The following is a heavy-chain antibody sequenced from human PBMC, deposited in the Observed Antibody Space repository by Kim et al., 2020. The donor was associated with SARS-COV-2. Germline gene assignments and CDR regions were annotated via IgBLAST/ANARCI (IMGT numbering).Heavy chain of an antibody. CDR1: GDSFTSYW. Sequence: GESLKISCKGSGDSFTSYWIGWVRQMPGKGLEWMGIIYPGDSDTRYSPSFQGQVTISADKSISTAYLQWSSLKASDTAMYYCARHPQYSSSWHYTTRYYGVYVWGQGTTVTVSS. J-gene: IGHJ6*02. CDR3: ARHPQYSSSWHYTTRYYGVYV. D-gene: IGHD6-13*01. CDR2: IYPGDSDT. V-gene: IGHV5-51*01.